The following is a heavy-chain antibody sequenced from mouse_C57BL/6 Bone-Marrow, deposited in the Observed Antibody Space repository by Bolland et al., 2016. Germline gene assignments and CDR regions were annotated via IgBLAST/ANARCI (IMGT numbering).Heavy chain of an antibody. D-gene: IGHD4-1*01. J-gene: IGHJ3*01. Sequence: YPGDGDTNYNGKFKGKATLTADKSSSTAYMQLSSLTSEDSAVYFCAPGTGAMYYWGQGTLV. CDR2: YPGDGDT. V-gene: IGHV1-82*01. CDR3: APGTGAMYY.